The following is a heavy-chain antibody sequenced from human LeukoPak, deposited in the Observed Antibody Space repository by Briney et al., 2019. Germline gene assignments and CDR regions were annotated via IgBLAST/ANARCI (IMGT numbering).Heavy chain of an antibody. V-gene: IGHV4-59*08. CDR2: IYYVGRT. J-gene: IGHJ5*02. CDR1: GDPMSNYW. CDR3: ARRLCSSLTCNIGPSGNWLDP. Sequence: SETLSLTCTVSGDPMSNYWWNSIRQPPGKGLEGIGYIYYVGRTYYHPAHTSRVTISIDTSTNQFSLKLNSVTAADTAVYYCARRLCSSLTCNIGPSGNWLDPWGQGTLVTVSS. D-gene: IGHD2-2*02.